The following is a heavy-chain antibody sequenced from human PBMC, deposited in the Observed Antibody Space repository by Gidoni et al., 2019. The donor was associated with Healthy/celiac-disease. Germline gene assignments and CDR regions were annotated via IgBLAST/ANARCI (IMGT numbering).Heavy chain of an antibody. J-gene: IGHJ6*02. V-gene: IGHV3-30*16. CDR1: GFPLCSYA. Sequence: QVQLVASGGGVVPPGRSLRLSCAASGFPLCSYATHWVRQAPGKGREWVAVISDDGSNKYYADSVKGRFTISRDNSKNTLYLQMNSLRAEDTAVYYCARDRAVVVPAAGAHYYGMDVWGQGTTVTVSS. CDR2: ISDDGSNK. D-gene: IGHD2-2*01. CDR3: ARDRAVVVPAAGAHYYGMDV.